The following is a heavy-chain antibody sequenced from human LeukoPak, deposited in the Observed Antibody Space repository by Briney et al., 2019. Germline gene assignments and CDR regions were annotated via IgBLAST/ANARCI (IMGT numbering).Heavy chain of an antibody. D-gene: IGHD3-22*01. Sequence: GGSLRLSCAASGFTVSSNYMSWVRQAPGKGLEWVSVIYSGGSTYYADSVKGRFTISRDNSKNTLYLQMNSLRAEDTAVYYCARDQKYYYDSSTYSYFDYWGQGTLVTVSS. CDR2: IYSGGST. CDR3: ARDQKYYYDSSTYSYFDY. CDR1: GFTVSSNY. V-gene: IGHV3-66*01. J-gene: IGHJ4*02.